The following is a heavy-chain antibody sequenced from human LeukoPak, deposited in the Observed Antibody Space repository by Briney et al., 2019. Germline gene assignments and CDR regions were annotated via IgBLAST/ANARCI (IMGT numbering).Heavy chain of an antibody. V-gene: IGHV4-59*01. CDR1: GGSISSYY. CDR2: IYYSGST. CDR3: ARVAAAGVPAWFDP. D-gene: IGHD6-13*01. Sequence: SETLSLTCTVSGGSISSYYWSWIRQPPGKGLEWIGYIYYSGSTNYNPSLKSRVTISVDTSKNQFSLKLSSVTAADTAVYYRARVAAAGVPAWFDPWGQGTLVTVSS. J-gene: IGHJ5*02.